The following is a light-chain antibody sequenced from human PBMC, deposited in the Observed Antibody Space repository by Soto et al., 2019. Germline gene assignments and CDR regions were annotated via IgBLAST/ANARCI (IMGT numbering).Light chain of an antibody. CDR3: QQYYSYPLA. V-gene: IGKV1-8*01. CDR2: AAS. Sequence: AIRMTQSPSSFSASTGDRVTITCRASQGISSYLAWYQQKPGKAPKLLIYAASTLQSGVLSRISGSGSGTDFSLTISCLQSEDFATYYFQQYYSYPLAFGGGTRVEI. CDR1: QGISSY. J-gene: IGKJ4*01.